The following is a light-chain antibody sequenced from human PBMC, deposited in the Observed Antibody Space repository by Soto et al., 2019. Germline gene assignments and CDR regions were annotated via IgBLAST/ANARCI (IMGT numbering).Light chain of an antibody. CDR3: SSYTSSSAVV. Sequence: QSVLTQPASVSGSPGQSITISCTGNRSDIGDYDFVSWYQQHPGKAPKLMIYDVSNRPSGVSNRFSGSKSGNTASLTISGLQAEDEADYSCSSYTSSSAVVFGGGTKLTVL. CDR1: RSDIGDYDF. J-gene: IGLJ2*01. V-gene: IGLV2-14*01. CDR2: DVS.